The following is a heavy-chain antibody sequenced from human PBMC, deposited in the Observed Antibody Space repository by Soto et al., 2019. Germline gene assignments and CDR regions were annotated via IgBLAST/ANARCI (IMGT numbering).Heavy chain of an antibody. D-gene: IGHD2-2*01. CDR2: IYYTGST. J-gene: IGHJ6*02. CDR1: GGSVSSSY. Sequence: PSETLSLTCTVSGGSVSSSYWSWIRQPPGKGLEWIGYIYYTGSTNYNPSLKSRVTMSVDTSKNQFSLKLSSVTAADTAVYYCARDLIVVVPAALGNYYYYGMDVWGQGTTVTVSS. V-gene: IGHV4-59*02. CDR3: ARDLIVVVPAALGNYYYYGMDV.